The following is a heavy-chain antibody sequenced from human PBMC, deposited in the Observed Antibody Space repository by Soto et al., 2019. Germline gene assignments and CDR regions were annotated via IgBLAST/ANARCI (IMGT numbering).Heavy chain of an antibody. CDR1: GFTLSDYY. Sequence: PGGSLRLSCAASGFTLSDYYMSWIRQAPGKGLEWVSYISSSSSYTNYADSVKGRFTISRDNAKNSLYLQMNSVRAEETAVYYCARWGPRAGDYGMDVWGQGTTVTVSS. V-gene: IGHV3-11*06. J-gene: IGHJ6*02. D-gene: IGHD6-13*01. CDR3: ARWGPRAGDYGMDV. CDR2: ISSSSSYT.